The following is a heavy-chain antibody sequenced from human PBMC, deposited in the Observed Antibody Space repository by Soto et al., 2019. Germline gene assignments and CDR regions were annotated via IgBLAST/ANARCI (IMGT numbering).Heavy chain of an antibody. CDR2: ISAYNGNT. CDR1: GYTFTSCG. CDR3: ARVQGSIAVASGWSDY. J-gene: IGHJ4*02. V-gene: IGHV1-18*04. D-gene: IGHD6-19*01. Sequence: ASVKVSCKASGYTFTSCGISWVRQAPGQGLERMGWISAYNGNTNYAQKLQGRVTMTTDTSTSTAYMELRSLRSDDTAVYYCARVQGSIAVASGWSDYWGQGTLVTVSS.